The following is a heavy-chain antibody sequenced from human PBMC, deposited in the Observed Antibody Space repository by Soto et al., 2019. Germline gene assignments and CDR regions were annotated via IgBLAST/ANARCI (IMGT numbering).Heavy chain of an antibody. J-gene: IGHJ4*02. V-gene: IGHV3-23*01. CDR1: GFTFSSYA. CDR3: AKEAPYYYGSGSYYNPFGY. Sequence: GGSLRLSCAASGFTFSSYAMTWVRQAPGKGLEWVSGIGDSGGSTSNADSVKGRFTISRDKSKNTLYLQMNSLRAEDTAVYYCAKEAPYYYGSGSYYNPFGYWGQGTMVTVSS. CDR2: IGDSGGST. D-gene: IGHD3-10*01.